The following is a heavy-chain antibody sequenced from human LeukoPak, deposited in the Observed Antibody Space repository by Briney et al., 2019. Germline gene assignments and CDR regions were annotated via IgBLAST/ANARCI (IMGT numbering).Heavy chain of an antibody. CDR1: GFTFSSYW. CDR2: IKQDGSEK. V-gene: IGHV3-7*01. CDR3: ARDSAYGDYFDSVRYFDY. J-gene: IGHJ4*02. Sequence: PGGSLRLSCAASGFTFSSYWMSWVRQAPGKGLEWVANIKQDGSEKYYVDSVKGRFTISRDNAKNSLYLQMNSLRAEDTAVYYCARDSAYGDYFDSVRYFDYWGQGTLVTVSS. D-gene: IGHD4-17*01.